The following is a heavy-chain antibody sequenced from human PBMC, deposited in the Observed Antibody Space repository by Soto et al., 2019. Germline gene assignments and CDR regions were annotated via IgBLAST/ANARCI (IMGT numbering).Heavy chain of an antibody. D-gene: IGHD3-10*01. CDR2: IYWDHSK. J-gene: IGHJ4*02. V-gene: IGHV2-5*02. CDR3: AHKGSGSRAIDY. CDR1: GFSLSTSGVG. Sequence: QITLKESGPTLVKPTQTLTLTCTFSGFSLSTSGVGLGWIRQPPGKALEWLAVIYWDHSKTYSPSLKSRLTITKDTSRDQVVLTMTNMDPVDTATYYCAHKGSGSRAIDYWGQGALVTVSS.